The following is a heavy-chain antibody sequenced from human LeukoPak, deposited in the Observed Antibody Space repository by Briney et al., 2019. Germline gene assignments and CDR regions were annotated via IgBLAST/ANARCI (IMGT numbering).Heavy chain of an antibody. J-gene: IGHJ4*02. CDR2: MNPNSGNT. CDR1: GYTFTSYD. V-gene: IGHV1-8*01. Sequence: ASVKVSCKASGYTFTSYDINWVRQATGQGLEWMGWMNPNSGNTGYAQKFQGRVTMTRNTSISTAYMELSSLRSEDTAVYYCARGGRFTMGVADTIDYWGQGTLVTVSS. CDR3: ARGGRFTMGVADTIDY. D-gene: IGHD3-3*01.